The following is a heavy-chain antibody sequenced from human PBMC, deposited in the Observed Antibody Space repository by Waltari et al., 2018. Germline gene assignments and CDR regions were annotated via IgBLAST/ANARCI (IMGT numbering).Heavy chain of an antibody. CDR2: VTADGRSI. V-gene: IGHV3-23*01. CDR1: GFILSNYD. D-gene: IGHD3-10*01. J-gene: IGHJ4*02. CDR3: VKERGITSSPENYFDS. Sequence: EVQLLESGGGLVQPGGSLILSCTASGFILSNYDMTWVRQAPGKGLVGVSGVTADGRSIFYADSVRGRFTVSRDNSKSTLYLQMNSLRADDTAVYYCVKERGITSSPENYFDSWGQGTLVTVSS.